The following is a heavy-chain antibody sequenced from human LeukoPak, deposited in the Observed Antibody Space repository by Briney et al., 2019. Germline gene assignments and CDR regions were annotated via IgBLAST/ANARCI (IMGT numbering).Heavy chain of an antibody. CDR3: AKDSSSRELLSYFDY. CDR2: ISWDGGST. V-gene: IGHV3-43D*03. D-gene: IGHD1-26*01. J-gene: IGHJ4*02. Sequence: PGGSLRLSCAASGFTFDDYAMHWVRQAPGKGLEWVSLISWDGGSTYYADSVKGRFTISRDNSKNSLYLQMNSLRTEDTALYYCAKDSSSRELLSYFDYWGQGTLVTVSS. CDR1: GFTFDDYA.